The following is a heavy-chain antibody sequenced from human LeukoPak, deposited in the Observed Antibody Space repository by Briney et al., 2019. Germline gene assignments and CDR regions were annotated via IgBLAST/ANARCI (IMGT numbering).Heavy chain of an antibody. CDR3: ASSYFPAGVYYFDY. CDR1: GGSFSGYY. CDR2: INHSGST. J-gene: IGHJ4*02. Sequence: SETLSLTCAVYGGSFSGYYWSWIRQPPGKGLEWIGEINHSGSTNYNPSLKSRVTISVDTSKNQFSLKLSSETAADTAVYYCASSYFPAGVYYFDYWGQGTLVTVSS. V-gene: IGHV4-34*01. D-gene: IGHD7-27*01.